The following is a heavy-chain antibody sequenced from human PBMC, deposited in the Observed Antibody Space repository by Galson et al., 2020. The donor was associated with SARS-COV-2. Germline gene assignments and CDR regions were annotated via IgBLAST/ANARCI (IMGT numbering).Heavy chain of an antibody. Sequence: SVKVSCKASGYTFTSSAVQWVRQAPGQRLEWIGWIVVGSGNTNYAQKFQEKVTITRDMSTSTAYMELSSLRSEDTAVYYCAAMWAGMTTGGGYWGQGTPVTVSS. J-gene: IGHJ4*02. CDR1: GYTFTSSA. CDR3: AAMWAGMTTGGGY. D-gene: IGHD4-17*01. V-gene: IGHV1-58*01. CDR2: IVVGSGNT.